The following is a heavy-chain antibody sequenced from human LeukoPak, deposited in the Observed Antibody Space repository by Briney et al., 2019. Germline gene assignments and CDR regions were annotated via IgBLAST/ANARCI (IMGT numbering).Heavy chain of an antibody. CDR2: IKQDGSEQ. CDR3: ARLADYDYVWGSDF. J-gene: IGHJ4*02. Sequence: GGSLRLSCGASGFSFSMFWMTWVRQAPGKGLEWVANIKQDGSEQYYVDSVKGRFTISRDNAKSSLYLQMNRLRVEDTAVYYCARLADYDYVWGSDFWGQGALVTVSS. CDR1: GFSFSMFW. D-gene: IGHD3-16*01. V-gene: IGHV3-7*01.